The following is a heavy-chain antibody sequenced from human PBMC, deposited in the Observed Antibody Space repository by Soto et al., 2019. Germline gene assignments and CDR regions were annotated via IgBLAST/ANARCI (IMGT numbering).Heavy chain of an antibody. V-gene: IGHV3-33*01. CDR3: ARAYDGYNPALRY. D-gene: IGHD3-22*01. CDR1: GFTFSSYG. Sequence: QVQLVESGGGVVQPGRSLRLSCAASGFTFSSYGMHWVRQAPGKGLEWVAVIWYDGSNKYYADSVKGRFTISRDNSKNTLYLQMNSLRAEDTAVYYWARAYDGYNPALRYWGQGTLVTVSS. J-gene: IGHJ4*02. CDR2: IWYDGSNK.